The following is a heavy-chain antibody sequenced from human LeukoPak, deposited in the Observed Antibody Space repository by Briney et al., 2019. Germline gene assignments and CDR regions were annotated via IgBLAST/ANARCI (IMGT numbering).Heavy chain of an antibody. D-gene: IGHD2-2*01. Sequence: ASVKVSCKASGYTFTNYYVHWVRQAPGQGLEWMGIIYPGGGGSTYAQMFQGRVTMTRDTSTSTVYMELSSLRSEDTAVYFCARDGNCSGISCMYYFDYWGQGTLVTVSS. V-gene: IGHV1-46*01. J-gene: IGHJ4*02. CDR1: GYTFTNYY. CDR2: IYPGGGGS. CDR3: ARDGNCSGISCMYYFDY.